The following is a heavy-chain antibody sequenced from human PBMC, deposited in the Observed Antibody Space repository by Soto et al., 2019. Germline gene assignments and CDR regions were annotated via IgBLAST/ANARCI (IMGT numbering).Heavy chain of an antibody. V-gene: IGHV3-9*01. CDR2: ISWNSGSI. J-gene: IGHJ4*02. D-gene: IGHD6-13*01. Sequence: EVQLVESGGGLVQPGRSLRLSCAASGFTFDDYAMHWVRQAPGKGLEWVSGISWNSGSIGYADSVKGRFTISRDNAKNSLYLQMNSPRAEDTALYYCAKDTTPFLAAAGFSYWGQGTLVTVSS. CDR3: AKDTTPFLAAAGFSY. CDR1: GFTFDDYA.